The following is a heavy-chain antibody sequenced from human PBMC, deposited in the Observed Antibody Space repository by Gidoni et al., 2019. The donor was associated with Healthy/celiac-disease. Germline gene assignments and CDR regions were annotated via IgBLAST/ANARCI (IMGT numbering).Heavy chain of an antibody. CDR3: ARALGVVRGLPRDGMDV. Sequence: QVQLVQSGAEVKKPGASVTVSCKASGYTFTSYGISWVRQAPGHGLEWMGWISAYNGNTNYAQKLQGRVTMTTDTSTSTAYMELRSLRSDDTAVYYCARALGVVRGLPRDGMDVWGQGTTVTVSS. J-gene: IGHJ6*02. CDR2: ISAYNGNT. CDR1: GYTFTSYG. D-gene: IGHD3-10*01. V-gene: IGHV1-18*01.